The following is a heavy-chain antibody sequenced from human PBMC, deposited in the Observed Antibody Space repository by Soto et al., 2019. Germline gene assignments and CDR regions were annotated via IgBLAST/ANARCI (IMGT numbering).Heavy chain of an antibody. CDR1: GDSVSNNSVA. J-gene: IGHJ4*02. Sequence: SQTLSLTCAISGDSVSNNSVAWNWVRQSPSRGLEWLGRTYYRSKWHYDYAPSVRSRITINPDTSKNHFSLQLNSVSPEDAAVYYCARTLRGRGVKYFDDWGQVPVVPVSP. CDR3: ARTLRGRGVKYFDD. CDR2: TYYRSKWHY. V-gene: IGHV6-1*01. D-gene: IGHD3-10*01.